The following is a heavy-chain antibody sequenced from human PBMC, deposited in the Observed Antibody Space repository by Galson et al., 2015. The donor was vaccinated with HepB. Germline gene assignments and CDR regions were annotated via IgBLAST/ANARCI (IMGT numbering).Heavy chain of an antibody. CDR1: GFIFSGYS. D-gene: IGHD2/OR15-2a*01. CDR2: ISRSSNYI. CDR3: ARDLGYFAQDSYFDS. V-gene: IGHV3-21*01. J-gene: IGHJ4*02. Sequence: SLRLSCAASGFIFSGYSMIWVRQAPGKGLEWVASISRSSNYISYGDSVKGRFTISRDNAKNSVYLQMNSLRVEDMAVYYCARDLGYFAQDSYFDSWGQGPLDPVPS.